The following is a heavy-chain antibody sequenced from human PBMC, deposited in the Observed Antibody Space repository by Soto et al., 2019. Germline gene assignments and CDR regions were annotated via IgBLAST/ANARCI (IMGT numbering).Heavy chain of an antibody. V-gene: IGHV4-4*02. J-gene: IGHJ4*02. D-gene: IGHD3-9*01. CDR1: GGSISSSNW. CDR2: IYHSGST. CDR3: ARYYYDILTGYRATFDY. Sequence: SETLSLTCAVSGGSISSSNWWSWVRQPPGKGLEWIGEIYHSGSTNYNPSLKSRVTISVDKSKNQSSLKLSSVTAADTAVYYCARYYYDILTGYRATFDYWGQGTLVTVSS.